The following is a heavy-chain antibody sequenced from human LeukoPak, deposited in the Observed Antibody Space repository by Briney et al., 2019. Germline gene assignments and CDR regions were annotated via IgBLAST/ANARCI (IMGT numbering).Heavy chain of an antibody. Sequence: SETLSLTCTVSGGSISSGNYYWSWIRKPAGKGLEWIGRIYTSGSTNYNPSLKSRVTISVDTSKNQFSLKLSSVTAADAAVYYCAREGDYYDTSGTLDYWGQGTLVTVSS. CDR2: IYTSGST. V-gene: IGHV4-61*02. J-gene: IGHJ4*02. CDR1: GGSISSGNYY. CDR3: AREGDYYDTSGTLDY. D-gene: IGHD3-22*01.